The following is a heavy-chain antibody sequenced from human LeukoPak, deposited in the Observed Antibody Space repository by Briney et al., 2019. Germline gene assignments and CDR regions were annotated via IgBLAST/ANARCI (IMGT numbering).Heavy chain of an antibody. D-gene: IGHD5/OR15-5a*01. V-gene: IGHV3-23*01. CDR1: GFTFSNHA. CDR2: ISDTGGST. Sequence: GGSLRLSCAASGFTFSNHAMSWIRQAPGKGLEWVSAISDTGGSTHYADSVKGRFTISRDNSKNTLYLQMDSLRAEDTAVYYCARVRDVYGQFDYWGQGTLVTVSS. J-gene: IGHJ4*02. CDR3: ARVRDVYGQFDY.